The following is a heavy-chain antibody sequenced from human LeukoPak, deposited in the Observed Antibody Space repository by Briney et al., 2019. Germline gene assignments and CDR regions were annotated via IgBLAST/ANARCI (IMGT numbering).Heavy chain of an antibody. V-gene: IGHV4-59*01. CDR3: AGEGGNWFDP. D-gene: IGHD1-26*01. J-gene: IGHJ5*02. CDR1: GASINDYY. CDR2: FYSRGST. Sequence: SETLSLTCTVSGASINDYYWSWIRQPPGEGLEWIGYFYSRGSTKYNPSLKSRVTISIDTAENQFSLKLSSVTPADTAVYYCAGEGGNWFDPWGQGTLVTVSS.